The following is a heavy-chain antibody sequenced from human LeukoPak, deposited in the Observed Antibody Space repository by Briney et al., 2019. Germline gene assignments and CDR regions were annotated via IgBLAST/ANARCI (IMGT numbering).Heavy chain of an antibody. J-gene: IGHJ6*02. V-gene: IGHV4-4*02. CDR3: ARNWLVGSDLAYYYYYGMDV. CDR2: IYHSGST. CDR1: GGSISSSNW. D-gene: IGHD6-19*01. Sequence: SGTLSLTCAVSGGSISSSNWWSWVRQPPGKGLEWIGEIYHSGSTNYNPSLKSRVTISVDKSKNQFSLKLSSVTAADTAVYYCARNWLVGSDLAYYYYYGMDVWGQGTTDTVSS.